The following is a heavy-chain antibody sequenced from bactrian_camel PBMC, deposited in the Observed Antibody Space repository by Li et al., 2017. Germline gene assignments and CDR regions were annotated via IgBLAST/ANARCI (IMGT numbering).Heavy chain of an antibody. CDR1: SFPTSTNC. J-gene: IGHJ4*01. D-gene: IGHD2*01. CDR2: ITSAGDSS. Sequence: QLVESGGGSVQAGGSLTLSCATSSFPTSTNCMAWFRQAPGKEREGVARITSAGDSSYYSTSVKGRFTISQDNAKNTVYLQIHSLEPADTAMYYCAAARWVHFPLRSDSYNYWGQGTQVT. CDR3: AAARWVHFPLRSDSYNY. V-gene: IGHV3S25*01.